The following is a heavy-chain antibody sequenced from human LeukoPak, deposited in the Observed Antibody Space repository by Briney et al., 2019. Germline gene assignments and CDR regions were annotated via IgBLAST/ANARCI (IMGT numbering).Heavy chain of an antibody. V-gene: IGHV1-18*01. J-gene: IGHJ4*02. Sequence: GASVKVSCKASGYTFTSNGISWVRQAPGKRLEWMGWVSANSGNTNYAQKMQGRVTMTTETSSSTAYMELRNLRSDDTAVYYCARDKNYRFDCWGQGTLVTVSS. CDR1: GYTFTSNG. CDR2: VSANSGNT. D-gene: IGHD5-24*01. CDR3: ARDKNYRFDC.